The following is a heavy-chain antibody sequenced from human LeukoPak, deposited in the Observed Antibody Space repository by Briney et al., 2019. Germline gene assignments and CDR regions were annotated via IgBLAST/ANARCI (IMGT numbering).Heavy chain of an antibody. V-gene: IGHV1-69*05. CDR3: ARDRGYSSSRRDYYYYYMDV. D-gene: IGHD6-13*01. J-gene: IGHJ6*03. CDR2: IIAIFGRA. CDR1: GGTFSRYA. Sequence: SVSVSCKASGGTFSRYAIRGVGQAPGQGVEGMGGIIAIFGRAKYAQRLEGRVTITMDESTSTAYIELSSLISEDTAVYYCARDRGYSSSRRDYYYYYMDVWGKGTTVTVSS.